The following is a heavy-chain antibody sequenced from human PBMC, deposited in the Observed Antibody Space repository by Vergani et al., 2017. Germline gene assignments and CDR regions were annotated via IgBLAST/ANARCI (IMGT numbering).Heavy chain of an antibody. CDR1: GFTFTNYG. CDR3: VTAGAAYCRGASCYDFFEY. Sequence: QVQLVESGGGVVQPGGSLRLSCAASGFTFTNYGMHWVRQAPGKGLEWVAFTRYDGIVEYYGDSVRGRFTISRDNSKNTLYLQMNRLRPEDTAVYYCVTAGAAYCRGASCYDFFEYWGQGTLVTVSS. J-gene: IGHJ4*02. D-gene: IGHD2-15*01. CDR2: TRYDGIVE. V-gene: IGHV3-30*02.